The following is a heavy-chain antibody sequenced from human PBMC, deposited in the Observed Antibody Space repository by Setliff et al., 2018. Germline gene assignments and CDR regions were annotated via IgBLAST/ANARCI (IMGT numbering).Heavy chain of an antibody. J-gene: IGHJ4*02. V-gene: IGHV4-59*08. D-gene: IGHD3-22*01. CDR1: GGPMRSFY. CDR3: ARRDSTGFYGYSFDF. CDR2: ISDSGST. Sequence: ETLSLTCTVSGGPMRSFYWSWIRQTPGKGLQWIGYISDSGSTSYNPSLKSRVTTSIDTSKNQFSLKLTSVSAADTAVYYCARRDSTGFYGYSFDFWGQGTLVTVSS.